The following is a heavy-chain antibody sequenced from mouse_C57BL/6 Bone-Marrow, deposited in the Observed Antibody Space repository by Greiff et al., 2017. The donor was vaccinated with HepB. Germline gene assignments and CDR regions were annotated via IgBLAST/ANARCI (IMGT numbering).Heavy chain of an antibody. CDR2: ISYDGSN. Sequence: VQLKESGPGLVKPSQSLSLTCSVTGYSITSGYYWNWIRQFPGNKLEWMGYISYDGSNNYNPSLKNRISITRDTSKNQFFLKLNSVTTEDTATYYCARGLSYYYGSSYGYFDYWGTGTTVTVSS. D-gene: IGHD1-1*01. CDR1: GYSITSGYY. CDR3: ARGLSYYYGSSYGYFDY. J-gene: IGHJ1*03. V-gene: IGHV3-6*01.